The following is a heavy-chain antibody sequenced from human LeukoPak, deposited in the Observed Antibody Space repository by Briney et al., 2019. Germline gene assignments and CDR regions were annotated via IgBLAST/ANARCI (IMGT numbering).Heavy chain of an antibody. CDR1: GFTFDDYA. J-gene: IGHJ6*03. D-gene: IGHD2-2*02. CDR3: ARDLRDCSSTSCYTGLVGYYYYYMDV. V-gene: IGHV3-9*01. CDR2: ISWNSGSI. Sequence: GGSLRLSCAASGFTFDDYAMHWVRQAPGKGLEWVSGISWNSGSIGYADSVKGRFTISRDNAKNSLYLQMNSLRAEDTAVYYCARDLRDCSSTSCYTGLVGYYYYYMDVWGKGTTVTVSS.